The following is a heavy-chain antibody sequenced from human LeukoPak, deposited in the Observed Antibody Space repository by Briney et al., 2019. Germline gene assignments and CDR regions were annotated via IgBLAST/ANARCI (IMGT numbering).Heavy chain of an antibody. Sequence: QPGGSLRLSCAASGFIFSGYEFNWVRQAPGKGLEWVSYISAGGTTIYYAESVKGRFTVSRDNAKNSLYLQMNSLRTEDTAVYYCAREAPSCLDDCNDHWGQGTLVTVSS. V-gene: IGHV3-48*03. D-gene: IGHD2-21*02. J-gene: IGHJ4*02. CDR3: AREAPSCLDDCNDH. CDR1: GFIFSGYE. CDR2: ISAGGTTI.